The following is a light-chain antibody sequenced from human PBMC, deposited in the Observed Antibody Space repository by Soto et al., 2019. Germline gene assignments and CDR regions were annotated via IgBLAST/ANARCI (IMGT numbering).Light chain of an antibody. CDR3: SSYTTSSTYL. Sequence: QSVLTQPASVSGYHGQSITISCTGTGSDVGGYNFVSWFQHHPGKAPKLIIFDVSSRPSGVSDRFSGSKSGNTASLTISGLQAEDEADYYCSSYTTSSTYLFGGGTKLTVL. V-gene: IGLV2-14*03. CDR1: GSDVGGYNF. CDR2: DVS. J-gene: IGLJ3*02.